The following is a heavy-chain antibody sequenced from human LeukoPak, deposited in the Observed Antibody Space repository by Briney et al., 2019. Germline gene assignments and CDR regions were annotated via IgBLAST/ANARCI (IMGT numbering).Heavy chain of an antibody. CDR3: ARVYGSGSYYNGYYYYYMDV. Sequence: SETLSLTCTVSGGSISSYYWGWIRQPPGKGLEWIGSIYYSGSTYYNPSLKSRVTISVDTSKNQFSLKLSSVTAADTAVYYCARVYGSGSYYNGYYYYYMDVWGKGTRSPSP. CDR2: IYYSGST. D-gene: IGHD3-10*01. V-gene: IGHV4-39*01. CDR1: GGSISSYY. J-gene: IGHJ6*03.